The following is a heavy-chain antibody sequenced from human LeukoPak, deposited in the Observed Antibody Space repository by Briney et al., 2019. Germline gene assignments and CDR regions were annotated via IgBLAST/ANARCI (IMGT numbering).Heavy chain of an antibody. Sequence: ASVKVSCKASGYTFTSYAMHWVRQAPGQRLEWMGWINAGNGNTKYSQKFQGRVTITRDTSASTAYMELSSLRSEDTAVYYCARAYCSGGSCYSEFDYWGQGTLVTASS. J-gene: IGHJ4*02. CDR1: GYTFTSYA. CDR2: INAGNGNT. V-gene: IGHV1-3*01. D-gene: IGHD2-15*01. CDR3: ARAYCSGGSCYSEFDY.